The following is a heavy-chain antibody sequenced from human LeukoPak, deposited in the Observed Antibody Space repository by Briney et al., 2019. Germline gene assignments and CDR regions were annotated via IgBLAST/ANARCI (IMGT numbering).Heavy chain of an antibody. Sequence: GGSLRLSCAASGFTFSSYWMSWVRQAPGKGLEWVANIKQDGSEKYYVDSVKGRFTISRDNAKNSLYLQMNSPRAEDTAVYYCARDNSGDGYNSDYWGQGTLVTVSS. CDR3: ARDNSGDGYNSDY. V-gene: IGHV3-7*01. D-gene: IGHD5-24*01. J-gene: IGHJ4*02. CDR2: IKQDGSEK. CDR1: GFTFSSYW.